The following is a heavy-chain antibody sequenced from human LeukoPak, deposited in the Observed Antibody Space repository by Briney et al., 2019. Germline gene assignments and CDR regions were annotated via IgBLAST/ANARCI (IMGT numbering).Heavy chain of an antibody. D-gene: IGHD2-8*02. Sequence: SETLSLTCAVYGGSFSGYYWSWIRQPPGKGLEWIGEINHSGSTNYNPSLKSRVTISVDMSKNQFSLKLSSVTAADTAVYYCARGFRSGWGVLVTGIDYWGQGTLVTVSS. CDR3: ARGFRSGWGVLVTGIDY. CDR2: INHSGST. V-gene: IGHV4-34*01. J-gene: IGHJ4*02. CDR1: GGSFSGYY.